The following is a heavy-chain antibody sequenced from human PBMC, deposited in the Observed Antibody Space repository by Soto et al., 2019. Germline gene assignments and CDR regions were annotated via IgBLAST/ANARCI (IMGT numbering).Heavy chain of an antibody. CDR3: ARDGNRIAAAATVLYYYYGMDV. Sequence: QVQLVQSGAEVKKPGSSVKVSCKASGGTFSSYAISWVRQAPGQGLEWMGGIIPIFGTANYAQKFQGRVTITADDSTSTDYMELSSLRSEDTAVYYCARDGNRIAAAATVLYYYYGMDVCGQGTTFTVSS. CDR2: IIPIFGTA. D-gene: IGHD6-13*01. J-gene: IGHJ6*02. V-gene: IGHV1-69*01. CDR1: GGTFSSYA.